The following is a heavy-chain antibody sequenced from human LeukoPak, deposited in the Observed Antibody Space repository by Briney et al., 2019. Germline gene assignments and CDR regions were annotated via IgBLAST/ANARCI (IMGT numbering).Heavy chain of an antibody. Sequence: ASVKVSCKASGYTFTRYYMHWVRQAPGQGLECIGWINPNSGGTNCAQKFQGRVTMTRDTSISTAYMELSRLRSEDTAVYYCARDAGNFDWLRTIDYWGQGTLVTVSS. CDR3: ARDAGNFDWLRTIDY. D-gene: IGHD3-9*01. CDR1: GYTFTRYY. V-gene: IGHV1-2*02. CDR2: INPNSGGT. J-gene: IGHJ4*02.